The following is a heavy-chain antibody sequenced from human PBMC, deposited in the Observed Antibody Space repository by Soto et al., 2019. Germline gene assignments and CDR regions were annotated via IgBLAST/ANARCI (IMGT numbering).Heavy chain of an antibody. Sequence: SETLSLTCTVSGGSISSGDYYWSWIRQPPGKGLEWIGYIYYTGSTYYNPSLKSRVTMPVDTSKNQFSLKLSSVTAADTAVYYCARDRTTENWFDPWGQGTLVTVSS. CDR3: ARDRTTENWFDP. CDR2: IYYTGST. V-gene: IGHV4-30-4*01. D-gene: IGHD4-4*01. J-gene: IGHJ5*02. CDR1: GGSISSGDYY.